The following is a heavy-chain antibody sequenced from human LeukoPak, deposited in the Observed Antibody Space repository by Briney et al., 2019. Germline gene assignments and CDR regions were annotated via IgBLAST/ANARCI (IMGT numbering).Heavy chain of an antibody. Sequence: GASVKVSCKASGYTFTGYYMHWVRQAPGQGLEWMGWINPNSGGTNYAQKFQGRVTMTRDTSISTAYMELSRLRSDDTAVYCCARDFRRLRFLEWLSSYYYMDVWGKGTTVTVSS. CDR3: ARDFRRLRFLEWLSSYYYMDV. V-gene: IGHV1-2*02. CDR2: INPNSGGT. CDR1: GYTFTGYY. D-gene: IGHD3-3*01. J-gene: IGHJ6*03.